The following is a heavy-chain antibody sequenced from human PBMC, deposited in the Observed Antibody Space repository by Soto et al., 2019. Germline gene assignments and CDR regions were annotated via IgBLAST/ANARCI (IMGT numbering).Heavy chain of an antibody. J-gene: IGHJ3*02. CDR1: GFTFASYA. Sequence: EVQLLESGGGLVQPGGSLRLSCAASGFTFASYAMSWVRQAPGKGLEWVSGIGGSGGSKYYVDSVKGRFTISRDNPKNTLYLQMNSLRAEDTAVYYCAKGETLTTYWNAFDMWGQGTMVTVSS. CDR3: AKGETLTTYWNAFDM. D-gene: IGHD4-17*01. V-gene: IGHV3-23*01. CDR2: IGGSGGSK.